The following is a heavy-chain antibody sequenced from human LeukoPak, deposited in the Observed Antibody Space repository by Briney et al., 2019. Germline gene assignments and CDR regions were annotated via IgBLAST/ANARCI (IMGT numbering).Heavy chain of an antibody. CDR1: SYTFCSYA. V-gene: IGHV3-30*04. CDR2: ILSYGCLK. D-gene: IGHD1-1*01. J-gene: IGHJ4*02. Sequence: GGSLTLSCAASSYTFCSYAMHGLRQAPGKGLEGLTVILSYGCLKNSTDSVRGRFIISRDSSKSTLFLHMRSVSPEDTPVYYFARGSIMGRYNLIFEWGQGSLVTVSS. CDR3: ARGSIMGRYNLIFE.